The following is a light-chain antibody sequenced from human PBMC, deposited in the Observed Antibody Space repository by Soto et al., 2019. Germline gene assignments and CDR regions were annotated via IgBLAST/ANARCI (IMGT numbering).Light chain of an antibody. CDR1: QSVSSSY. CDR2: GAS. Sequence: EVVLTQSPATLSLSPGERSALSCRASQSVSSSYLAWYQQKPGQAPRLLIYGASSRATGIPDRFSGSGSGTDFTLTISCLQSEDFATYYCQQYYSYPRTFGQGTTVDIK. J-gene: IGKJ1*01. V-gene: IGKV3-20*01. CDR3: QQYYSYPRT.